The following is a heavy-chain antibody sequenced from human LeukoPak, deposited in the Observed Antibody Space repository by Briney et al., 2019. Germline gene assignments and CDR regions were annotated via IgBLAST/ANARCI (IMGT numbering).Heavy chain of an antibody. Sequence: GGSLRLSCAASGFTFSSYGMHWVRRAPGKGLEWVAVIWYDGSNKYYADSVRGRFTISRDNSKNTLYLQMNSLRAEDTAVYYCARDPGRGYSYGYFDYWGQGTLVTVSS. D-gene: IGHD5-18*01. CDR2: IWYDGSNK. CDR3: ARDPGRGYSYGYFDY. V-gene: IGHV3-33*01. CDR1: GFTFSSYG. J-gene: IGHJ4*02.